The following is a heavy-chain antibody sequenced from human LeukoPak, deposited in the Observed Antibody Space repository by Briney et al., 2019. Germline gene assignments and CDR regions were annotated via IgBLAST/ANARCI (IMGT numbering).Heavy chain of an antibody. CDR1: GLTFTNYA. Sequence: GGSLRLSCEASGLTFTNYAMSWVRQAPGKGLEWVSVISGSGERAYYADSVKGRFTISSDNSKNTLYLQMNSLRAEDTAVYYCARGIGSSGFYPFDYWGQGILVTVSS. J-gene: IGHJ4*02. CDR2: ISGSGERA. V-gene: IGHV3-23*01. CDR3: ARGIGSSGFYPFDY. D-gene: IGHD3-22*01.